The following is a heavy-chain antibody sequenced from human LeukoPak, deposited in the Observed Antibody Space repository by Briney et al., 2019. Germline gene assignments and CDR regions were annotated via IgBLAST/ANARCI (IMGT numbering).Heavy chain of an antibody. CDR2: ISSSSRYI. J-gene: IGHJ4*02. CDR1: GFTFSSYS. V-gene: IGHV3-21*01. Sequence: GGSLRLSCAASGFTFSSYSMNWVRQAPGKGLEWVSSISSSSRYIYYADSVKGRFTISRDNAKNSLYLQMSSLRAEDTAVYYCSSGVRGVITPNFDYWGQGTLVTVSS. D-gene: IGHD3-10*01. CDR3: SSGVRGVITPNFDY.